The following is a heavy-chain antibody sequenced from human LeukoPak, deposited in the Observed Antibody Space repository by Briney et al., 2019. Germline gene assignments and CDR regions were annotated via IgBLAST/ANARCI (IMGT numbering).Heavy chain of an antibody. V-gene: IGHV1-8*01. CDR1: SYTFTCYN. J-gene: IGHJ4*02. D-gene: IGHD3-9*01. CDR2: MNPKTGNT. CDR3: ARGLARYDS. Sequence: ASVNVSCKASSYTFTCYNINWVRQAPGQGLGWIGWMNPKTGNTGYAQKFQGRVTLTRNTAISSAYMELTSLTSEDTAVYFCARGLARYDSWGQGTLVVVSS.